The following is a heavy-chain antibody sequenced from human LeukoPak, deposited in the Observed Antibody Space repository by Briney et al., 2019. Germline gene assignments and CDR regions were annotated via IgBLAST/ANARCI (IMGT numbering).Heavy chain of an antibody. CDR3: AKEGPKVGLSSGWYFDY. CDR1: GFTFSSYS. Sequence: GGSLRLSCAASGFTFSSYSMNWVRQAPGKGLEWVSYISSRSSTIYYADSVKGRFTISRDNSKNTLYLQMNSLRAEDTAVYYCAKEGPKVGLSSGWYFDYWGQGTLVTVSS. D-gene: IGHD6-19*01. J-gene: IGHJ4*02. V-gene: IGHV3-48*01. CDR2: ISSRSSTI.